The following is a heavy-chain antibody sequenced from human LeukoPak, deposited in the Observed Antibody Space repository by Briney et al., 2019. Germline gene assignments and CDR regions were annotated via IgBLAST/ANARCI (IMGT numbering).Heavy chain of an antibody. Sequence: PSETLSLTCTVSGYSISSGYYWGWIRQPPGKGLEWIGSIYHSGSTYYNPSLKSRVTIPVDTSKNQFSLKLSSVTAADTAVYYCAREYRMRSTIFGVAIDYWGQGTLVTVSS. CDR2: IYHSGST. CDR3: AREYRMRSTIFGVAIDY. V-gene: IGHV4-38-2*02. D-gene: IGHD3-3*01. J-gene: IGHJ4*02. CDR1: GYSISSGYY.